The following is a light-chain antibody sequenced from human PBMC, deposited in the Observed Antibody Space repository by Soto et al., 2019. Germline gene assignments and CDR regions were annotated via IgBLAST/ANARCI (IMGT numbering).Light chain of an antibody. J-gene: IGLJ2*01. CDR1: RSDIGSNY. Sequence: QSVLTQPPSASGTPGQRVTISCSGSRSDIGSNYVNWYQQLPGMAPKLLIYRNDQRPSGVPDRFSGSKSGTSASLAIIGLQAEDGADYYWSSWDDSLTVPIFGGGTKLTVL. V-gene: IGLV1-47*01. CDR2: RND. CDR3: SSWDDSLTVPI.